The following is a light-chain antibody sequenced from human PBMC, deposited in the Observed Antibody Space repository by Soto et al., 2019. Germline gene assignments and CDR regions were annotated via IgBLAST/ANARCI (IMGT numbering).Light chain of an antibody. V-gene: IGKV3-15*01. CDR3: QQYNNWPIT. J-gene: IGKJ5*01. CDR1: QSVTTN. CDR2: GSF. Sequence: EIETTPSPTTLSVSPWERVTLSCRASQSVTTNLAWYQQKPGQSPRLLTYGSFPRATGIPARFSGSGSGTEFTLTISSLQSEDFAVYYCQQYNNWPITFGQGTRLEIK.